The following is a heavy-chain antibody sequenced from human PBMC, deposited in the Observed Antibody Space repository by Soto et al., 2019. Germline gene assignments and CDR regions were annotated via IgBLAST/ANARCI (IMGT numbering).Heavy chain of an antibody. CDR3: ARGVGGSGSYSLYNWFDP. J-gene: IGHJ5*02. CDR2: ISAYNGNT. Sequence: ASVKVSCKTSGYTFTSYGISWVRQAQGQGLEWMGWISAYNGNTNYAQKLQGRVTMTTDTSTSTACMELGSLRSDDTAVYYCARGVGGSGSYSLYNWFDPWGQGTLVTVSS. V-gene: IGHV1-18*01. CDR1: GYTFTSYG. D-gene: IGHD3-10*01.